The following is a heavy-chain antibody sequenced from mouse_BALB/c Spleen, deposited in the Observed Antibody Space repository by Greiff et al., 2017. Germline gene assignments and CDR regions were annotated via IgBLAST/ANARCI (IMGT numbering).Heavy chain of an antibody. D-gene: IGHD4-1*01. CDR1: GYSITSDYA. CDR3: ARGSNSAWFAY. Sequence: VQLKESGPGLVKPSQSLSLTCTVTGYSITSDYAWNWIRQFPGNKLEWMGYISYSGSTSYNPSLKSRISITRDTSKNQFFLQLNSVTTEDTATYYCARGSNSAWFAYWGQGTLVTVSA. V-gene: IGHV3-2*02. J-gene: IGHJ3*01. CDR2: ISYSGST.